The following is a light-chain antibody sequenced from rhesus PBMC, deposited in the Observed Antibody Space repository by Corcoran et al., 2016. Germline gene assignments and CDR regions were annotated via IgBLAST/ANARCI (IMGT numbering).Light chain of an antibody. Sequence: DIQMTQSPSSLSASVGDTVTITCRASQSISSWLDWYQQKPGKSPKLLIYKASSLQSGVPSRFSGSGSGTEFTLTISSRQPEDFATYYCLQYSSSPWTFGQGTKVEIK. V-gene: IGKV1-22*01. CDR1: QSISSW. J-gene: IGKJ1*01. CDR2: KAS. CDR3: LQYSSSPWT.